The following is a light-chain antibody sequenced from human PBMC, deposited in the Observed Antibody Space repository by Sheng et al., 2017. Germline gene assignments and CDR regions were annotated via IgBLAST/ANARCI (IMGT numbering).Light chain of an antibody. Sequence: VVLTQSPLSLPVTLGQPASISCRSSQSLVHSGGNTYLNWFQQRPGQSPRRLIYQVSNRDSGVPDRFSGSGSGSDFTLKISRVEAEDVGVYYCLQGTYWPTFGQGTKVEIK. CDR2: QVS. J-gene: IGKJ1*01. CDR1: QSLVHSGGNTY. V-gene: IGKV2-30*02. CDR3: LQGTYWPT.